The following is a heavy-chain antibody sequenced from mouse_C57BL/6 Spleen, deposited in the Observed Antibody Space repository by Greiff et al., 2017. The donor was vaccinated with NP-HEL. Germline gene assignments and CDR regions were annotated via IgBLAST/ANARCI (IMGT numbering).Heavy chain of an antibody. Sequence: VQLKESGPELVRPGASVTLSCKASGYTFTDYEMHWVKQTPVHGLEWIGAIDPETGGTAYNQKFKGKAILTADKSSSTAYMELRSLTSEDSAVYYCTTEGNVYARDYWGQGTSVTVSA. J-gene: IGHJ4*01. CDR2: IDPETGGT. V-gene: IGHV1-15*01. CDR1: GYTFTDYE. CDR3: TTEGNVYARDY. D-gene: IGHD2-1*01.